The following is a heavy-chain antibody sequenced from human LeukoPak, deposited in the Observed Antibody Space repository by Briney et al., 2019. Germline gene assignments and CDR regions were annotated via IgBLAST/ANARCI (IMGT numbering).Heavy chain of an antibody. D-gene: IGHD3-22*01. V-gene: IGHV3-33*01. CDR2: IWYDGRNK. CDR1: GFTFSNYG. J-gene: IGHJ4*02. CDR3: ARGRPRDSSGYYLGY. Sequence: PGGSLRLSCAASGFTFSNYGMHWVRQAPGKGLEWVAVIWYDGRNKYYADSVKGRFTISRDNSKNTLYLQMNSLRAEDTAVYYCARGRPRDSSGYYLGYWGQGTLVTVSS.